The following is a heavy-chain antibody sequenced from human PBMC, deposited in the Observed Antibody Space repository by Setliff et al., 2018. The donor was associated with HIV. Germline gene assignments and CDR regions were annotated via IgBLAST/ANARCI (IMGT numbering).Heavy chain of an antibody. J-gene: IGHJ4*02. Sequence: SETLSLTCTVSGGSISSSNWWNWVRQPPGKGLEWIGEIYHTGSTNYNPSLKSRLTISVDKSNNQFSLKLSSVTAADTAVYYCARGFRSGRIFGIDYWGQGTLVTVSS. CDR1: GGSISSSNW. D-gene: IGHD3-3*01. CDR3: ARGFRSGRIFGIDY. V-gene: IGHV4-4*02. CDR2: IYHTGST.